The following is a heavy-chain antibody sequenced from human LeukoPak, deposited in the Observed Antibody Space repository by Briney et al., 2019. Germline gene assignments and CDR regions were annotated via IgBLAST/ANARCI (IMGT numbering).Heavy chain of an antibody. V-gene: IGHV4-59*01. Sequence: SETLSLTCTVSGGSISSYYWSWIRQPPGKGLEWIGYIYYSGSTNYNPSLKSRVTISVDTSKNQFSLKLSSVTAADTAVYYCARDSPHYDILTGYYPQGMDVWGQGTTVTVSS. CDR1: GGSISSYY. CDR2: IYYSGST. CDR3: ARDSPHYDILTGYYPQGMDV. D-gene: IGHD3-9*01. J-gene: IGHJ6*02.